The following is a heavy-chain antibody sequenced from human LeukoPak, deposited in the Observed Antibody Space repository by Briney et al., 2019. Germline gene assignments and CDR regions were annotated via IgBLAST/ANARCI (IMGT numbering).Heavy chain of an antibody. J-gene: IGHJ4*02. CDR1: GFTFSSYA. Sequence: GASLRLSCAASGFTFSSYAMSWVRQAPGKGLEWVSAISGSGGSTYYADSVKGRFTISRDNSKNTLYLQMNSLRAEDTAVYYCAKVYSSGWYQAFDYWGQGTLVTVSS. CDR2: ISGSGGST. D-gene: IGHD6-19*01. CDR3: AKVYSSGWYQAFDY. V-gene: IGHV3-23*01.